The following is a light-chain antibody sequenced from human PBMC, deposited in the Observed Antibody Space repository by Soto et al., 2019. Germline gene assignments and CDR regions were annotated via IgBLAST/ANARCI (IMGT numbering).Light chain of an antibody. CDR1: QSVSSSY. Sequence: EIVLTQSPGTLSLSPGERATLSCRASQSVSSSYLAWYQQKPGQAPRLLIYGASSRATGIPDRFSGSGSGTDFTLAISRLEPEDFAVYYCQQCGASPWTFGQGTTVDIK. V-gene: IGKV3-20*01. CDR3: QQCGASPWT. J-gene: IGKJ1*01. CDR2: GAS.